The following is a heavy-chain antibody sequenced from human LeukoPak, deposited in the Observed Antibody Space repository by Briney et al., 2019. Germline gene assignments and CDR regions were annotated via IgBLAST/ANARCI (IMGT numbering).Heavy chain of an antibody. V-gene: IGHV4-38-2*02. D-gene: IGHD1-1*01. CDR1: DLSISSNYY. CDR3: ARDRSHTSFDY. CDR2: VYHSGNT. Sequence: SETLSLTCTVSDLSISSNYYWGWIRQPPGKGLEWIGNVYHSGNTYYNPSLRSRVTISVDTSKNQFSLRLSSVTAADTAIYYCARDRSHTSFDYWGQGTLSPSPQ. J-gene: IGHJ4*02.